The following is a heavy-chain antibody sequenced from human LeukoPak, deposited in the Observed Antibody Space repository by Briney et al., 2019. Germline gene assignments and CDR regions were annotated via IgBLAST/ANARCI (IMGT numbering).Heavy chain of an antibody. V-gene: IGHV3-48*03. D-gene: IGHD3-10*01. Sequence: GGTLRLSCAASGFTFSSYEMNWVRQAPGKGLELVSYISSSGSTIYYADSVKGRFTISRDNAKNSLYLQMTSLRAEDTAVYYCPRDNYYGSGSFDYWAQGTLVTVSS. CDR3: PRDNYYGSGSFDY. CDR2: ISSSGSTI. CDR1: GFTFSSYE. J-gene: IGHJ4*02.